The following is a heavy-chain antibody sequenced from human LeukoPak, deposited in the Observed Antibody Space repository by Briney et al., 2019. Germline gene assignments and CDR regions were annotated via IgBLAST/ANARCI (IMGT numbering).Heavy chain of an antibody. CDR3: ARRQVDWNWFDP. CDR2: IYPGDSDT. D-gene: IGHD5-12*01. V-gene: IGHV5-51*01. CDR1: GYSFTSYW. J-gene: IGHJ5*02. Sequence: GESLQISCKASGYSFTSYWIGWVRQMPGKGLEWMGIIYPGDSDTRYSPSLQGQVTISADKSISTAYVQWSSLQASDTAMYYCARRQVDWNWFDPWGQGTLVTVSS.